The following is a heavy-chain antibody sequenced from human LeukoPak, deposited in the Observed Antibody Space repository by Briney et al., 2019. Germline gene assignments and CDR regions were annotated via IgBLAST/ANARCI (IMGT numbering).Heavy chain of an antibody. V-gene: IGHV4-39*01. CDR2: IYYSGST. D-gene: IGHD3-3*01. CDR3: ARHGVYTIPFDP. J-gene: IGHJ5*02. CDR1: GGSISSSSYY. Sequence: SETLSLTCTVSGGSISSSSYYWGWIRQPPGKGLEWIGSIYYSGSTYYNPSHKSRVTISVDTSKNQFSLKLSSVTAADTAVYYCARHGVYTIPFDPWGQGTLVTVSS.